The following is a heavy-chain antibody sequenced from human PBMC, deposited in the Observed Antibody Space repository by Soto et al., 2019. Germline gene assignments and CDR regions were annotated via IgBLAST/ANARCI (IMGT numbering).Heavy chain of an antibody. V-gene: IGHV3-11*06. CDR1: GFTSGDSD. CDR2: ISPVSRYS. CDR3: GKGGGVGLFDP. D-gene: IGHD2-8*02. J-gene: IGHJ5*02. Sequence: CGSLRLSCAGSGFTSGDSDRSWIRQAPGKGLEWLSYISPVSRYSAYADSVKGRFTISRDNAKRSIYLQMLSLTAADTATYDCGKGGGVGLFDPWGQGTIVTVSS.